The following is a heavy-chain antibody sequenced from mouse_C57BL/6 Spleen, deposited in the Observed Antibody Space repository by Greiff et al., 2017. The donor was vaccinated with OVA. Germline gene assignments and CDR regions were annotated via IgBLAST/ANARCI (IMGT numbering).Heavy chain of an antibody. CDR3: AKGGVSLYYFDY. CDR1: GYTFTSYW. V-gene: IGHV1-52*01. J-gene: IGHJ2*01. Sequence: VQLQQPGAELVRPGSSVKLSCKASGYTFTSYWMPWVKQRPIQGLEWIGNIDPSDSETHYNQKFKDKATLTVDKSSSTDYLQLSSLTSEDSAVYYCAKGGVSLYYFDYWGQGTTLTVSS. CDR2: IDPSDSET. D-gene: IGHD6-1*01.